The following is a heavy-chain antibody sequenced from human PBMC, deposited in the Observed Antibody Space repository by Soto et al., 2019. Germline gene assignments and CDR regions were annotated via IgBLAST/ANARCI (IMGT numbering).Heavy chain of an antibody. Sequence: ASVKVSCKASGYNFVKYGITWVRQAPGQGLEWLGWISPYNGNTKYAQKIQGRVIMTTDTSTATAYLELLSLTSDDTAVYYCERGILEWYPHYTMDDWGQGTKVTVYS. CDR2: ISPYNGNT. D-gene: IGHD3-3*01. CDR1: GYNFVKYG. J-gene: IGHJ6*02. CDR3: ERGILEWYPHYTMDD. V-gene: IGHV1-18*01.